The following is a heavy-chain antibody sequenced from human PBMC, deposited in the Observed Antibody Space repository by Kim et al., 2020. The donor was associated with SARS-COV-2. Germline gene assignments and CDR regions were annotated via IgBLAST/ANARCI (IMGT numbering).Heavy chain of an antibody. D-gene: IGHD3-3*01. CDR3: ARDHREWLQYTANWYFDL. V-gene: IGHV4-59*01. CDR2: IYYSGST. Sequence: SETLSLTCTVSGGSISSYYWSWIRQPPGKGLEWSGYIYYSGSTNYNPSLKSRVTISVDTSKNQFSLKLSSVTAADTAVYYCARDHREWLQYTANWYFDLWGRGTLVTVSS. CDR1: GGSISSYY. J-gene: IGHJ2*01.